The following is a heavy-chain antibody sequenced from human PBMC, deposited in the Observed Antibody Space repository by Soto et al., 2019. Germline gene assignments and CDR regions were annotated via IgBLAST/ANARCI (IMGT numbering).Heavy chain of an antibody. D-gene: IGHD3-3*01. CDR3: TRDAYYDFWSGYSAYYYYYMDV. CDR2: INGDGSST. V-gene: IGHV3-74*01. Sequence: EVQLVESGGGLVQPGGSLRLSCAASGFTFSSYWMHWVRQAPGKGLVWVSRINGDGSSTTHADSVRGRFTISRDNTKNTLYLQMNSLRAEDTAVYYCTRDAYYDFWSGYSAYYYYYMDVWDKGTTVTVSS. J-gene: IGHJ6*03. CDR1: GFTFSSYW.